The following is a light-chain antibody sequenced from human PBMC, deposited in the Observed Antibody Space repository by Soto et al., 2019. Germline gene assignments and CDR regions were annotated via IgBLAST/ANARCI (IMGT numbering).Light chain of an antibody. V-gene: IGKV3-20*01. Sequence: ENVLTQSPGTLSLSPGERATLSCRASQSVSSSYLAWYQQKTGQAPRLLINGASSRATGIPDRFSGSGSGTDFTLTISRQEPEDFAVYYCQQYGTSPPSTFGQGTRLEIK. J-gene: IGKJ5*01. CDR2: GAS. CDR1: QSVSSSY. CDR3: QQYGTSPPST.